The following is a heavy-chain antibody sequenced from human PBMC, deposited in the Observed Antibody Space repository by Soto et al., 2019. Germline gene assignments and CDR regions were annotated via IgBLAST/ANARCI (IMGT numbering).Heavy chain of an antibody. CDR2: IISSGSTI. J-gene: IGHJ4*02. D-gene: IGHD6-13*01. CDR3: ARVGTKAAGTDD. V-gene: IGHV3-48*03. CDR1: GFTFSSYQ. Sequence: PGGSLRLSCAASGFTFSSYQMNWVRQAPGNGLVWVSYIISSGSTIYYADSVKGRFTISRDNAKNSLDLQMNSLRAEDTAVYYCARVGTKAAGTDDWGQGTLVTVSS.